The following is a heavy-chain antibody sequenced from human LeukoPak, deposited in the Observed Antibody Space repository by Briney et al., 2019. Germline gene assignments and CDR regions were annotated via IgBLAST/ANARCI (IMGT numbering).Heavy chain of an antibody. J-gene: IGHJ4*02. D-gene: IGHD4-17*01. CDR1: GYIFTDYY. CDR3: ARVAYGNNATPFDH. V-gene: IGHV1-2*06. Sequence: ASVKVSCKASGYIFTDYYIHWVRQAPGQGPEWMGRINPKNDDTDTAQNFQGRVTMTRVTSITTVYMEMRRLTSDDTAMYYCARVAYGNNATPFDHWGQGTLVIVS. CDR2: INPKNDDT.